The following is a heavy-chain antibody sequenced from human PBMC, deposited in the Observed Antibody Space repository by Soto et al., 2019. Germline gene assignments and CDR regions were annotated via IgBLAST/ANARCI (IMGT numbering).Heavy chain of an antibody. V-gene: IGHV3-30*18. CDR2: ISYDGSNK. CDR1: GFTFSSYG. D-gene: IGHD3-10*01. Sequence: QVQLVESGGGVVQPGRSLRLSCAASGFTFSSYGMHWVRQAPGKGLEWVAVISYDGSNKYYADSVKGRFTISRDNSKNTLYLQMNSLRAEDTAVYYCAKDRVGSSPRRGMDVWGQGTTVTVSS. CDR3: AKDRVGSSPRRGMDV. J-gene: IGHJ6*02.